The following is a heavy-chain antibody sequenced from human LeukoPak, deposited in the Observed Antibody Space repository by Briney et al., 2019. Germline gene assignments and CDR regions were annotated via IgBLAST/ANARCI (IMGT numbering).Heavy chain of an antibody. Sequence: GGSLKLSCAASGFSFSSFFLNWVRLTPGRELEWVACISQDESETFYMDSVRGRFTISRDNTKKSLYLQMNSLRAEDTAVYYCVRDPSQHNYYALDVWGAGTTVTVSS. CDR2: ISQDESET. J-gene: IGHJ6*04. CDR3: VRDPSQHNYYALDV. V-gene: IGHV3-7*01. CDR1: GFSFSSFF.